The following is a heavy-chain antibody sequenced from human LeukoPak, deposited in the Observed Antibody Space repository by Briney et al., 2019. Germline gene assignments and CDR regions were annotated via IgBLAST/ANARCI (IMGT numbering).Heavy chain of an antibody. CDR2: TYYRSKWYN. J-gene: IGHJ3*02. CDR1: GDSVSSNSAA. CDR3: ARYQRQWLVFGDLDAFDI. Sequence: SQTLSLTCAISGDSVSSNSAAWNWIRQSPSRGLEWLGRTYYRSKWYNDYAVSVKSRITINPDTSKNQFSLQLNSVTPEDTAVYYCARYQRQWLVFGDLDAFDIWGQGTMVTVSS. V-gene: IGHV6-1*01. D-gene: IGHD6-19*01.